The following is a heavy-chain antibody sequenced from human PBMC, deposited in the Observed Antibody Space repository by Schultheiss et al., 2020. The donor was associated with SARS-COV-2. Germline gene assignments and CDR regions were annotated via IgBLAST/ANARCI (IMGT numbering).Heavy chain of an antibody. CDR3: AKDKSTVTTFSY. CDR1: GFTFSSYA. D-gene: IGHD4-11*01. J-gene: IGHJ4*02. CDR2: ISGSGGST. Sequence: GESLKISCAASGFTFSSYAMSWVRQAPGKGLEWVSAISGSGGSTYYADSAKGRFTISRDNSKNTLYLQMNSLRAEDTAVYYCAKDKSTVTTFSYWGQGTLVTVSS. V-gene: IGHV3-23*01.